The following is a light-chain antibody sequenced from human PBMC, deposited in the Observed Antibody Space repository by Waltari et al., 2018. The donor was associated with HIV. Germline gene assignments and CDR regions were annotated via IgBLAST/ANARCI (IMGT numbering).Light chain of an antibody. CDR2: LGS. J-gene: IGKJ3*01. V-gene: IGKV2-28*01. CDR1: QSLLHSNGYNY. Sequence: DIVMTQSPLSLPVTPGEPASISCRSSQSLLHSNGYNYLDWYLQKPGQSPQLLIYLGSKRASGFPDMFSGSVEGTDVTLKISRVEAEDVGVYYCMQALQTPLFTFGPGTKVDIK. CDR3: MQALQTPLFT.